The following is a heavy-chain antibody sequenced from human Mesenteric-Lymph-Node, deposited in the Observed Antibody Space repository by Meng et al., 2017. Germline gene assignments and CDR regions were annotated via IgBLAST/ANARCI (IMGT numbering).Heavy chain of an antibody. J-gene: IGHJ4*02. V-gene: IGHV5-51*01. CDR2: IYPGDSDV. Sequence: GESLKISCQVSGYTFNTYWIGWVRQMPGKGLEWMGIIYPGDSDVKYSPSFQGQVTISVDKSISTAYLQWISLKASDTAIYYCARRGFTADFDYWGQGTLVTVSS. CDR3: ARRGFTADFDY. CDR1: GYTFNTYW.